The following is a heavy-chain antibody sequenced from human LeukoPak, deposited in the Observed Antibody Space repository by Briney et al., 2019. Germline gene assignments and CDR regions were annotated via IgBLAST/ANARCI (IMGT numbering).Heavy chain of an antibody. CDR3: ARDLILDTAMPGDY. J-gene: IGHJ4*02. CDR2: IYYSGST. CDR1: GGSISSSSYY. D-gene: IGHD5-18*01. Sequence: PSETLSLTCTVSGGSISSSSYYWGWIRQPPGKGLEWIGSIYYSGSTYYNPSLKSRVTISVDTSKNQFSLKLSSVTAADTAVYYCARDLILDTAMPGDYWGQGTLVTVSS. V-gene: IGHV4-39*07.